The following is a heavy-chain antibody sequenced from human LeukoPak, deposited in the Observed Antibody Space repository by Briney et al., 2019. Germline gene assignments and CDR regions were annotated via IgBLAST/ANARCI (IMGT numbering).Heavy chain of an antibody. Sequence: SETPSLTCAVSGCSISSYYWNWIRQPPGKGLEWVAFIYYSGRTKYNPSLQSRVTISLGTSKNHFSLQLRSVTAADTAMYYCARHAEPELLWFGEPDNWFDPWGQGTLVTVSS. CDR2: IYYSGRT. CDR1: GCSISSYY. J-gene: IGHJ5*02. D-gene: IGHD3-10*01. V-gene: IGHV4-59*08. CDR3: ARHAEPELLWFGEPDNWFDP.